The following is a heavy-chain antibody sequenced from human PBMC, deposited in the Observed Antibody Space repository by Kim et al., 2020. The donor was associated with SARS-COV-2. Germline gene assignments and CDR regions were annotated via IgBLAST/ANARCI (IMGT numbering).Heavy chain of an antibody. CDR2: INHSGST. Sequence: SETLSLTCAVYGGSFSGYYWSWIRQPPGKGLEWIGEINHSGSTNYNPSLKSRVTISVDTSKNQFSLKLSSVTAADTAVYYCASLYNWNGGYWGQGTLVTVSS. CDR3: ASLYNWNGGY. J-gene: IGHJ4*02. CDR1: GGSFSGYY. D-gene: IGHD1-20*01. V-gene: IGHV4-34*01.